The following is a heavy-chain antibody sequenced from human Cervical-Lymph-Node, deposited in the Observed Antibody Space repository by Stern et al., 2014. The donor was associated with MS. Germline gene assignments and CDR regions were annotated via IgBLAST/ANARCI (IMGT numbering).Heavy chain of an antibody. CDR2: ISSSGDHI. CDR1: GFTFSDYY. CDR3: ARDGLDYYYGLDV. J-gene: IGHJ6*02. Sequence: QVQLVESGGGLVKPGGSLRLSCVASGFTFSDYYMSWVRQAPGKGLEWIAYISSSGDHIHFADSVQGRFTISRDNAKNSLYLQMNSLRAEDTAVYYCARDGLDYYYGLDVWGQGTTVTVSS. V-gene: IGHV3-11*01.